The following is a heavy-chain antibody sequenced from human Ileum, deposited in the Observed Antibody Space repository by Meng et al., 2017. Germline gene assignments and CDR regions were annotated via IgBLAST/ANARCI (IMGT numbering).Heavy chain of an antibody. J-gene: IGHJ4*02. CDR2: INHSGST. CDR3: ARTSGWFYY. D-gene: IGHD6-19*01. Sequence: VQLQQWGGGLLKPSETLALTCAVYGGSFSGYYWSWIRQPPGKGLEWIGEINHSGSTNYNPSLKSRVTISVDTSKNQFSLKLSSVTAADTAVYFCARTSGWFYYWGQGTLVTVSS. CDR1: GGSFSGYY. V-gene: IGHV4-34*01.